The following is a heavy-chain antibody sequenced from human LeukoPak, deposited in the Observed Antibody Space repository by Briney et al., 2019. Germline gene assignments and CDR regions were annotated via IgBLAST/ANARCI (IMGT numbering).Heavy chain of an antibody. Sequence: GGSLRLSCAASGFTFSSYWMNWARQAPGKGLEWVASINHNGNVNYYVDSVKGRFTISRDNAKNSLYLQMSNLRAEDTAVYYCARARPSDWYYFDYWGQGTLVTVSS. J-gene: IGHJ4*02. CDR1: GFTFSSYW. V-gene: IGHV3-7*03. CDR3: ARARPSDWYYFDY. D-gene: IGHD6-19*01. CDR2: INHNGNVN.